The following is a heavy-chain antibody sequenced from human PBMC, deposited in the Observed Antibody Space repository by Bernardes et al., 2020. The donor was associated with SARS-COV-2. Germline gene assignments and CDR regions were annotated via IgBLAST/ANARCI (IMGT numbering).Heavy chain of an antibody. D-gene: IGHD5-12*01. J-gene: IGHJ6*02. CDR1: GYTFTSYY. V-gene: IGHV1-46*01. Sequence: ASVKVSCKASGYTFTSYYMHWVRQAPGQGLEWMGIINPSGGSTSYAQKFQGRVTMTRDTSTSTVYMELSSLRSEDTAVYYCARDLTTTLGGYSGYYYGMDVWGQGTTVTVSS. CDR3: ARDLTTTLGGYSGYYYGMDV. CDR2: INPSGGST.